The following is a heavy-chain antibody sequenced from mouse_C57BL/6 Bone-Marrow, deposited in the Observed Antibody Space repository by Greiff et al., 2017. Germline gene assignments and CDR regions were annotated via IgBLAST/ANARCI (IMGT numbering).Heavy chain of an antibody. CDR1: GYTFTGYW. CDR2: LLPGSGST. D-gene: IGHD1-1*01. CDR3: ASPLYYGSLDYAMDY. J-gene: IGHJ4*01. Sequence: VKLQESGAELMKPGASVKLSCKATGYTFTGYWIEWVKQRPGHGLEWIGELLPGSGSTNYNEKFKGKATFTADTSSNTAYMQLISLTTEDSAIYYCASPLYYGSLDYAMDYWGQGTSVTVSS. V-gene: IGHV1-9*01.